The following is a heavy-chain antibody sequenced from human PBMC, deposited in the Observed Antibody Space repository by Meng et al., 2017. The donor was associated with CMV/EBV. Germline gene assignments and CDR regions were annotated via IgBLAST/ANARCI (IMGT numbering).Heavy chain of an antibody. CDR1: GFTFSSYG. D-gene: IGHD2-2*01. Sequence: GESLKISCAASGFTFSSYGMHWVRQAPGKGLEWVAFIRYDGSNKYYADSVKGRFTISRDNSKNTLYLQMNSLRAEDTAVYYCARRGAFTRNYYYGMDVWGQGTTVTVSS. CDR2: IRYDGSNK. CDR3: ARRGAFTRNYYYGMDV. J-gene: IGHJ6*02. V-gene: IGHV3-30*02.